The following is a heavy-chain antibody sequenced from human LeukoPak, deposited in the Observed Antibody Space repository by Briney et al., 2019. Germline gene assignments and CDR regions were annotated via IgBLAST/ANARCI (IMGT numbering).Heavy chain of an antibody. D-gene: IGHD3-22*01. CDR2: IYPGDSDT. CDR3: ATAHYDSSGHYLWYFDY. J-gene: IGHJ4*02. Sequence: PLNISSKEARRGGTKYRFRWVPQMSEKDLEWIGIIYPGDSDTRYSPSFQGQVTISADKSISTAYLQWSSLKASDTAMYYCATAHYDSSGHYLWYFDYWGQGTLVIVSS. CDR1: RRGGTKYR. V-gene: IGHV5-51*01.